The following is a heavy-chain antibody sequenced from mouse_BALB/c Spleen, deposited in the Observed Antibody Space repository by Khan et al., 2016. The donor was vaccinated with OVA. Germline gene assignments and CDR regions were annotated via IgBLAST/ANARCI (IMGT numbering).Heavy chain of an antibody. Sequence: EVELVESGPGLVKPSQSLFLTCTVTGYSITSDYAWNWIRQFPVNKLEWLGYINYSGSTNYNPALKRRISITRDTSKNQFFLQLNSVTTADTATYYCAKNGSRYNYAVDYWGQGTSVTVSS. CDR1: GYSITSDYA. CDR3: AKNGSRYNYAVDY. CDR2: INYSGST. D-gene: IGHD2-2*01. V-gene: IGHV3-2*02. J-gene: IGHJ4*01.